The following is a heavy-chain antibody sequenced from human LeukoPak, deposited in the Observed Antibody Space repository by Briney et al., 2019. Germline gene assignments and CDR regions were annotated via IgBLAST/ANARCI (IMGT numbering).Heavy chain of an antibody. Sequence: PGGSLRLSCVVSGFTFSSYAMNWVRQAPGKGLEWVSYISSSGSTIYYADSVKGRFTISRDNAKNSVYLQMNSLRAEDTAVYYCARDLSVVTAMIVVVIPDAFDIWGQGTMVTVSS. V-gene: IGHV3-48*03. D-gene: IGHD3-22*01. CDR3: ARDLSVVTAMIVVVIPDAFDI. CDR1: GFTFSSYA. J-gene: IGHJ3*02. CDR2: ISSSGSTI.